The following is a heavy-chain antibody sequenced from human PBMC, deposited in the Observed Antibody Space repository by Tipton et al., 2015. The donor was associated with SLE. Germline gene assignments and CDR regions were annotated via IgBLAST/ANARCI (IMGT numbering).Heavy chain of an antibody. Sequence: LRLSCTISGGSIGSHYWSWIRQPPGKELGWMGYIYHTGSTNYNPSLKGRLTISVDTSKNQFSLKVRSVTAADTAVYYCARNPFLEWFGYYGMDVWGQGTTVTVSS. J-gene: IGHJ6*02. D-gene: IGHD3-3*01. CDR1: GGSIGSHY. V-gene: IGHV4-59*11. CDR3: ARNPFLEWFGYYGMDV. CDR2: IYHTGST.